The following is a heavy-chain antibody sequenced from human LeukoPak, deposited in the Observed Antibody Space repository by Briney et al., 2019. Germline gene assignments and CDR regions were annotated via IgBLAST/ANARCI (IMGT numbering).Heavy chain of an antibody. D-gene: IGHD6-13*01. J-gene: IGHJ6*02. CDR1: GFTFSSYS. V-gene: IGHV3-21*01. CDR3: ARGHSSSWYSSGMDV. Sequence: GGSLRLSCAVSGFTFSSYSMIWVRQAPGKGLEWVSSISSTSNYTHYVDSVKGRFTISRDNAKNSLYLQMNSLRGEDTAVYYCARGHSSSWYSSGMDVWGQGTTVTVSS. CDR2: ISSTSNYT.